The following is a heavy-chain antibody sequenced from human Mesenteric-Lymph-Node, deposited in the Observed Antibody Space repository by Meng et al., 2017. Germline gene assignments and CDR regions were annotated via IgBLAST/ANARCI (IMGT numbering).Heavy chain of an antibody. Sequence: VQGQRWGAWLLKPSETLSLTCAVYGGSFSGYYWSWIRQPPGKGLEWIGEINHSGSTNYNPSLKSRVTISVDTSKNQFSLKLSSVTAADTAVYYCARGFLSFVRVFDYWGQGTLVTVSS. D-gene: IGHD2/OR15-2a*01. CDR1: GGSFSGYY. CDR2: INHSGST. J-gene: IGHJ4*02. CDR3: ARGFLSFVRVFDY. V-gene: IGHV4-34*01.